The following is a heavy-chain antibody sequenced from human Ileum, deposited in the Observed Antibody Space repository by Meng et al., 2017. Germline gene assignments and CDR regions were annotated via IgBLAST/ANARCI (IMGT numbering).Heavy chain of an antibody. CDR3: VRHGGKYFDS. CDR1: GGSISSSFY. CDR2: IYLAGSP. D-gene: IGHD2-15*01. Sequence: QVRLQASGPGLVEPSGTLSLTWTVSGGSISSSFYWSWVRQSPGKGLEWIGQIYLAGSPNYNPSLESRVTISVDKSKNQFSLRLTSVTAADTAIFYCVRHGGKYFDSWGQGTLVTVSS. V-gene: IGHV4-4*02. J-gene: IGHJ4*02.